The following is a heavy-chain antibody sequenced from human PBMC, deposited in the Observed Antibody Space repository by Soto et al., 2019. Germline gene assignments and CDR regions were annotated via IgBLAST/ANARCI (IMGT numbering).Heavy chain of an antibody. D-gene: IGHD5-12*01. CDR3: ATDRRWLQGFDS. CDR2: IYHSGST. CDR1: GGSISSGGYS. V-gene: IGHV4-30-2*01. J-gene: IGHJ4*02. Sequence: SETLSLTCAVSGGSISSGGYSWSWIRQPPGKGLEWIGYIYHSGSTYYNPSLKSRVTISVDRSKNQFSLKLSSVTAADTAVYYCATDRRWLQGFDSWGQGTLVTVSS.